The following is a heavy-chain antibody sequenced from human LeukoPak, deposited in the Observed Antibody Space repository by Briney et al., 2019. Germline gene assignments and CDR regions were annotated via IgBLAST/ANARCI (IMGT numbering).Heavy chain of an antibody. Sequence: GGSLRLSCAASGFTFSSYAMSWVRQAPGKGLEWVSAISGSGGSTYYADSVKGRFTISRDNSKNTLYLQMNSLRAEDTAVYYCAKQAKGWDGSGSYYLFDYWGQGTLVTVSS. J-gene: IGHJ4*02. CDR1: GFTFSSYA. D-gene: IGHD3-10*01. CDR3: AKQAKGWDGSGSYYLFDY. V-gene: IGHV3-23*01. CDR2: ISGSGGST.